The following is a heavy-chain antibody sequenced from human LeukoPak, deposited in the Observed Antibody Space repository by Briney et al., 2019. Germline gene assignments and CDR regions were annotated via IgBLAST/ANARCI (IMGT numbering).Heavy chain of an antibody. J-gene: IGHJ4*02. V-gene: IGHV4-39*07. CDR3: AIGRGGQQLGDY. CDR1: GGSISSSSYY. Sequence: PSETLSLTCTVSGGSISSSSYYWGWIRQPPGKGLEWIGSIYYSGSTYYNPSLKSRVTISVDTSKNQFSLKLSSVTAADTAVYYCAIGRGGQQLGDYWGQGTLVTVSS. D-gene: IGHD6-13*01. CDR2: IYYSGST.